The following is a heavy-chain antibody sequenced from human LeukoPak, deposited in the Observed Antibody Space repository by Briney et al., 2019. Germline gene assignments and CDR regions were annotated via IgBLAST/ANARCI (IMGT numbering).Heavy chain of an antibody. CDR3: ARATGLDGDYGYYFDY. CDR2: IIPILGIA. V-gene: IGHV1-69*02. J-gene: IGHJ4*02. Sequence: GASVKVSCKASGGTFSSYTISWVRQAPGQGLEWMGRIIPILGIANYAQKFQGRDTITADKSTSTAYMELSSLRSEDTAVYYCARATGLDGDYGYYFDYWGQGTLVTVSS. CDR1: GGTFSSYT. D-gene: IGHD4-17*01.